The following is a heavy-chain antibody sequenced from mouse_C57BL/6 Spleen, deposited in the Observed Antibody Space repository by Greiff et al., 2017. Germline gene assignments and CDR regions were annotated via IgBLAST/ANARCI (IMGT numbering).Heavy chain of an antibody. CDR3: ARGDGYDVRFAY. CDR2: INPSTGGT. J-gene: IGHJ3*01. D-gene: IGHD2-2*01. Sequence: EVMLVESGPELVKPGASVKISCKASGYSFTGYYMNWVKQSPEKSLEWIGEINPSTGGTTYNQKFKAKATLTVDKSSSTAYMQLKSLTSEDSAVYYCARGDGYDVRFAYWGQGTLVTVSA. V-gene: IGHV1-42*01. CDR1: GYSFTGYY.